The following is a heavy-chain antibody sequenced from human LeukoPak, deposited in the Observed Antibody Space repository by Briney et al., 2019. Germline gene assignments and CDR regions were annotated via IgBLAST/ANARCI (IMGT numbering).Heavy chain of an antibody. V-gene: IGHV3-21*01. J-gene: IGHJ4*02. D-gene: IGHD3-10*01. CDR2: ISRGTDNI. CDR1: GFTFSTYA. Sequence: GGSLRLSCAASGFTFSTYAMNWVRQAPGRGLEWVSSISRGTDNIYYADSVKGRFTISRDNAKNSLYLQMNSLRAEDTAVYYCAADSEFDITASFDFWGQGTLVTVSS. CDR3: AADSEFDITASFDF.